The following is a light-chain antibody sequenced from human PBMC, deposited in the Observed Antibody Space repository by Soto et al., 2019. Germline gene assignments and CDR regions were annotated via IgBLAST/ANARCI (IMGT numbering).Light chain of an antibody. V-gene: IGKV3-15*01. Sequence: EIVMTQSPVTLSVSPGERVTLSFRASQSVGTTVAWYQQKSGRAPRLLIYSASTRATGVPARFSGSASGTDFTLSITSLQSEDFGVYYCQQYKDWPPTFGQGTKVDIK. J-gene: IGKJ1*01. CDR3: QQYKDWPPT. CDR2: SAS. CDR1: QSVGTT.